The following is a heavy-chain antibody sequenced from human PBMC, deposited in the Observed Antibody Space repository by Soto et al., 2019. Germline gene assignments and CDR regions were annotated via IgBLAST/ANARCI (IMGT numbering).Heavy chain of an antibody. J-gene: IGHJ6*02. CDR3: AKEFLAAVTDTKCVYYYYYGVDV. Sequence: EVQLLESGGGLVQPGGSLKLSCTASGFTFSNFAVTWVRQAPGKGLEWVSTISGSGNGRYYADSVKGRFTVSRDNSQDTLDLQITSLRSEDTAAYYCAKEFLAAVTDTKCVYYYYYGVDVWGQGTTVTVSS. CDR1: GFTFSNFA. V-gene: IGHV3-23*01. CDR2: ISGSGNGR. D-gene: IGHD6-19*01.